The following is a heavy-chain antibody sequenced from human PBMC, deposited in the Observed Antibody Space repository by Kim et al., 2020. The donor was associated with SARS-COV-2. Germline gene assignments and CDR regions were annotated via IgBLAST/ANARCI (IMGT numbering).Heavy chain of an antibody. CDR2: IYYSGST. Sequence: SETLSLTCTVSGGSVSSGSYYWSWIRQPPGKGLEWIGYIYYSGSTNYNPSLKSRVTISVDTSKNQFSLKLSSVTAADTAVYYCARETVVAAAGPKPYYYYGMDVWGQGTTVTVSS. D-gene: IGHD6-13*01. J-gene: IGHJ6*02. CDR1: GGSVSSGSYY. V-gene: IGHV4-61*01. CDR3: ARETVVAAAGPKPYYYYGMDV.